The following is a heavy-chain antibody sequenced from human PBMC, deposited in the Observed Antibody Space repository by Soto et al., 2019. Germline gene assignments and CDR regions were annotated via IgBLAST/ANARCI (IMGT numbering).Heavy chain of an antibody. CDR2: IYPGDSDT. V-gene: IGHV5-51*01. D-gene: IGHD6-13*01. J-gene: IGHJ4*02. CDR1: GYSFTTYW. CDR3: AKVRTPGYSSSWLDY. Sequence: GESLKISCKASGYSFTTYWIGWVRQMPGKGLEWMGIIYPGDSDTRFSPSFQGHFTISRDNSKNTLYLQMNSLRAEDTAVYYCAKVRTPGYSSSWLDYWGQGTLVTVSS.